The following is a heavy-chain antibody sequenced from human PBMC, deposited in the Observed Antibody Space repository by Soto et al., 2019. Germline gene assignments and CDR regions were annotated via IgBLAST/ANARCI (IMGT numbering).Heavy chain of an antibody. CDR3: ARGPRGIAARPVSRSNWFDP. CDR2: INHSGST. CDR1: GGSFSGYY. V-gene: IGHV4-34*01. D-gene: IGHD6-6*01. J-gene: IGHJ5*02. Sequence: QVQLQQWGAGLLKPSETLSLTCAVYGGSFSGYYWSWIRQPPGKGLEWIGEINHSGSTNYNPSLKSRVTISVDTSKNQFSRKLSSVTAADTAVYYCARGPRGIAARPVSRSNWFDPWGQGTLVTISS.